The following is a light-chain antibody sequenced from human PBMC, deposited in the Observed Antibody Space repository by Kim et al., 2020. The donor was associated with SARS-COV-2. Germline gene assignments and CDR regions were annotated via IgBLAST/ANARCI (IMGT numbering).Light chain of an antibody. J-gene: IGKJ4*01. Sequence: EIVMTQSPATLSVSPGERATLSCRASQSVSSNLAWYQQKAGQAPRLLIYGASTRATGITARFSGSGSGTEFTLTISSLQSEDFAVYYCQQYKNWPLTFGGGTKVDIK. CDR3: QQYKNWPLT. V-gene: IGKV3-15*01. CDR1: QSVSSN. CDR2: GAS.